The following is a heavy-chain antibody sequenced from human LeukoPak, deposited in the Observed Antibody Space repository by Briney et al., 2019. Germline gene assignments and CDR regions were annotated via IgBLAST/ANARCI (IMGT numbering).Heavy chain of an antibody. Sequence: SETLSLTCTVSSGSISSYYWNWIRQPPGKGLEWLGDIYYNGNTKYNPSLKSRVTISVDTSKNQFSPYLSSVTAADTAVYYCARAGVGWLQSMGPFDYWGQGTLVTVSS. CDR3: ARAGVGWLQSMGPFDY. CDR1: SGSISSYY. V-gene: IGHV4-59*01. D-gene: IGHD5-24*01. CDR2: IYYNGNT. J-gene: IGHJ4*02.